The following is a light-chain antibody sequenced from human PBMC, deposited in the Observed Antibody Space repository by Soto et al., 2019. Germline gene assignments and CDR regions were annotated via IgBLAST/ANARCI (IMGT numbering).Light chain of an antibody. V-gene: IGLV2-11*01. CDR1: SSDVGGYNY. Sequence: QSALTQPRSVSGSPGQSVTISCTGTSSDVGGYNYVSWYQQHPGKAPKLMIYDVSKRPSGVPDRFSGSKSGNPASLTISGPQAEDEADYYCCSYAGSYTAYVFGTGTKLTGL. J-gene: IGLJ1*01. CDR3: CSYAGSYTAYV. CDR2: DVS.